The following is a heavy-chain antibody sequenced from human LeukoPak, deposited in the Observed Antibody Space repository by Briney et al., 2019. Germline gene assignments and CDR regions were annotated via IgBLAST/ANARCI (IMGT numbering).Heavy chain of an antibody. CDR1: GYTFTSYG. CDR3: ARGLINGHDFDY. D-gene: IGHD1-20*01. V-gene: IGHV1-2*04. CDR2: IHPITGDT. Sequence: ASVKVSCKASGYTFTSYGISWVRQVAGQGPEWMGWIHPITGDTNFAQKFQGWVAFTRDTSISTAYMDLSRLTSDDTAIYYCARGLINGHDFDYWGQGTLVTVSS. J-gene: IGHJ4*02.